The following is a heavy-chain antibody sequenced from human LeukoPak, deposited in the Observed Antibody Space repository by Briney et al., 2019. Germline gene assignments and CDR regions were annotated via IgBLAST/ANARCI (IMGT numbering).Heavy chain of an antibody. V-gene: IGHV3-74*01. J-gene: IGHJ6*02. Sequence: PGGSLRLSCATSGFTFSYYWMHWVRQAPGKGLVWVSRIKSDGSITEYADSVKGRFTISRDNAKNTLYLQMISLRAEDTAVYYCARDHWVTMVRGVIPLYGLDVWGQGSTVTVSS. D-gene: IGHD3-10*01. CDR3: ARDHWVTMVRGVIPLYGLDV. CDR1: GFTFSYYW. CDR2: IKSDGSIT.